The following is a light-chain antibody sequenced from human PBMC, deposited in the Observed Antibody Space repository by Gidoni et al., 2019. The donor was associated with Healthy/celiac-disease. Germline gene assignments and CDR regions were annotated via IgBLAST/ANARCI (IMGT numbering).Light chain of an antibody. CDR1: QSVSSY. V-gene: IGKV3-11*01. J-gene: IGKJ4*01. Sequence: EIVLTQSPATLSLSPGERATLSCRASQSVSSYLAWYQQKPGQAPRLLIYDASNRATGIPARFRGSGSGTAFTLTISSLEPEDFAVYYCQQRSNWPFTFGGGTKVEIK. CDR3: QQRSNWPFT. CDR2: DAS.